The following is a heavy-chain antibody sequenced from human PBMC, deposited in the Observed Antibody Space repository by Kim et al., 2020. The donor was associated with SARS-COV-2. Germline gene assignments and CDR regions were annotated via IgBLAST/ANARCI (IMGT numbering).Heavy chain of an antibody. CDR2: ISGSGVTT. CDR1: GFTFSGYA. Sequence: GGSLRLSCAGSGFTFSGYAMTWVRQAPGKGLEWVSAISGSGVTTYYSDSVKGRFTISRDNSKNTLYLQMNSLRAEDTAIYYCAKRDYYDSNGYWPLLDYWSPGTLVTVSS. J-gene: IGHJ4*02. CDR3: AKRDYYDSNGYWPLLDY. V-gene: IGHV3-23*01. D-gene: IGHD3-22*01.